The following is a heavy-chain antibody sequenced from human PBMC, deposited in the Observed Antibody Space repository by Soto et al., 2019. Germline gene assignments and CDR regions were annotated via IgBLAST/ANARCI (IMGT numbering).Heavy chain of an antibody. CDR1: GGTFSSYA. CDR3: ARAGGLYYYDSSGFDY. V-gene: IGHV1-69*13. J-gene: IGHJ4*02. CDR2: IIPIFGTA. D-gene: IGHD3-22*01. Sequence: SVKVSCKASGGTFSSYAISWVRQAPGQGLEWMGGIIPIFGTANYAQKFQGRVTITADESTSTAYMELSSLRSEDTAVYYCARAGGLYYYDSSGFDYWGQGTLVTVSS.